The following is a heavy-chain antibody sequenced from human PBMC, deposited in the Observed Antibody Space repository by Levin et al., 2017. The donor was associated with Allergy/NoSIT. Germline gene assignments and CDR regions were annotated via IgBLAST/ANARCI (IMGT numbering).Heavy chain of an antibody. Sequence: SQTLSLTCTVSGGSISSGSYYWSWIRQPAGKGLEWIGRIYTSGSTNYNPSLKSRVTISVDTSKNQFSLKLSSVTAADTAVYYCAREGSDYYYYYMDVWGKGTTVTVSS. V-gene: IGHV4-61*02. CDR2: IYTSGST. CDR3: AREGSDYYYYYMDV. J-gene: IGHJ6*03. CDR1: GGSISSGSYY.